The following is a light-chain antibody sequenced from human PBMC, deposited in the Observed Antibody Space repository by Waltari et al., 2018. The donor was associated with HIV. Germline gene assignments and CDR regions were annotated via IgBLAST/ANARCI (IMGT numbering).Light chain of an antibody. CDR3: QQYNKWPRGT. Sequence: EIVLTQSPATLSASPGERATPSCRASQSVRSYLAWYQQKPGQAPRLLIYGASTRVTGVPARFSGSGSGTEFTLTISSLQSEDFAVYYGQQYNKWPRGTFGGGTKVEVK. CDR1: QSVRSY. J-gene: IGKJ4*01. V-gene: IGKV3-15*01. CDR2: GAS.